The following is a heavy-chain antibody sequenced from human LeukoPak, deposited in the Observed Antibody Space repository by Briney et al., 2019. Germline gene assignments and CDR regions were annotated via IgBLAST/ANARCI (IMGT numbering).Heavy chain of an antibody. CDR1: GGSISSSSYY. Sequence: SETLSLTCTVSGGSISSSSYYWGWIRQPPGKGLEWIGSIYYSGSTYYNPSLKSRVTISVDTSKNQFSLKLSSVTAADTAVHYCARVKVVGGNYMDVWGKGTTVTVSS. CDR3: ARVKVVGGNYMDV. V-gene: IGHV4-39*07. D-gene: IGHD2-15*01. J-gene: IGHJ6*03. CDR2: IYYSGST.